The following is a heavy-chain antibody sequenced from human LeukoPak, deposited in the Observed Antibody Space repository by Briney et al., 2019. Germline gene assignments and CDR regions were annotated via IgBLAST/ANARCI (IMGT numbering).Heavy chain of an antibody. D-gene: IGHD3-3*01. CDR3: ARADVGVHGDQFAFDV. J-gene: IGHJ3*01. Sequence: PSETLSLTRVVSGASPNNYYWSWIRRPPGKGLAWIGGIDQSGRANYNPALKSRVTTSVDTSNNNFSLRLTSVTAADTGVYYCARADVGVHGDQFAFDVGGPGTQVIVSS. CDR2: IDQSGRA. CDR1: GASPNNYY. V-gene: IGHV4-34*01.